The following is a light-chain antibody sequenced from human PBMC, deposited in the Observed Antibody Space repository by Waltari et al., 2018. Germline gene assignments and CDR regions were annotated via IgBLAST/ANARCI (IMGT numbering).Light chain of an antibody. Sequence: DIQMTQSPSPLSASAGDTVSITCRASQSIRSWLAWYQRKPGKAPKLLIYEASTLESGVPSRFSGSGSGTEFTLVISSLQPEDFASYHCQQYDRYPWTFGLGTEVEIK. CDR2: EAS. J-gene: IGKJ1*01. CDR1: QSIRSW. V-gene: IGKV1-5*03. CDR3: QQYDRYPWT.